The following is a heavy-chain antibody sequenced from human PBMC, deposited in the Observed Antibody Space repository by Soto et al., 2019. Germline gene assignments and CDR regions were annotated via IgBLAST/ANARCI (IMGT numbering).Heavy chain of an antibody. Sequence: QVQVVESGGGVVQPGRSLRLSCVASGFTFSNFGMHWVRQAPGKGLEWVAVIWHDGKNKYYADSAEGRFTVSIDNSKNTLYLQMNSLTAEDTAVYYCARDPGQDEAMDYWGQGTLVTVSS. J-gene: IGHJ4*02. V-gene: IGHV3-33*01. CDR2: IWHDGKNK. CDR1: GFTFSNFG. CDR3: ARDPGQDEAMDY.